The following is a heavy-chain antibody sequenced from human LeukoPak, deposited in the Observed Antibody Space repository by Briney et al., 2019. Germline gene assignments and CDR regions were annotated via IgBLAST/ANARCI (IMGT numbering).Heavy chain of an antibody. J-gene: IGHJ4*02. CDR1: GFNFKYAW. CDR3: TTLVGAPTY. CDR2: IKSKTDGETT. V-gene: IGHV3-15*01. D-gene: IGHD1-26*01. Sequence: GGSLRLSCAASGFNFKYAWMTWVRRAPGKGQWWVGRIKSKTDGETTDYAAAVKSRFSLSRDDSKNTVYLQMTSLKTDDTAVYYCTTLVGAPTYWGQGTRVTVSS.